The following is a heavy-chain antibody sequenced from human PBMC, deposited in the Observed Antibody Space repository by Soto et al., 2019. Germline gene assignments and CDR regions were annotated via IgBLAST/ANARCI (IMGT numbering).Heavy chain of an antibody. CDR3: GSPRSGPSPDVGH. V-gene: IGHV1-2*02. CDR2: INPNSGDT. D-gene: IGHD2-15*01. Sequence: ASVKVSCKASVFSVDTTYCIHWVRRAPGQGLEWMGSINPNSGDTNYAQNFQGRVTMTRDTSISTAYMEVSSLTSDDTAVYYCGSPRSGPSPDVGHWGHGTMVTVSS. J-gene: IGHJ4*01. CDR1: VFSVDTTYC.